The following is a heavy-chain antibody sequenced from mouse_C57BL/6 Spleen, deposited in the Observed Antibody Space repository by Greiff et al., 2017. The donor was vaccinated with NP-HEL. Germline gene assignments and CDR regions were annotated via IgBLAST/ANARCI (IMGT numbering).Heavy chain of an antibody. J-gene: IGHJ1*03. CDR2: INPNNGGT. V-gene: IGHV1-26*01. D-gene: IGHD1-1*01. CDR1: GYTFTDYY. Sequence: VQLQQSGPELVKPGASVKISCKASGYTFTDYYMNWVKQSHGKSLEWIGDINPNNGGTSYNQKFKGKATLTVDKSSSTAYMELRSLTSEDSAVYYCARSFTTVVDYWYFDVWGTGTTVTVSS. CDR3: ARSFTTVVDYWYFDV.